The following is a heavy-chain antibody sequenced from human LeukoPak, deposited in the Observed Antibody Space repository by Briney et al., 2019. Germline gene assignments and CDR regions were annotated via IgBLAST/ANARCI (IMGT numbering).Heavy chain of an antibody. J-gene: IGHJ3*02. D-gene: IGHD3-16*02. CDR2: INSDGSST. V-gene: IGHV3-74*01. CDR3: ARGNYVWGSYRLDAFDI. CDR1: GFTFSSYW. Sequence: PGGSLRLSCAASGFTFSSYWMHWVRQAPGKGLVWVSRINSDGSSTSYADSVKGRFTTSRDNAKNTLYLQMNSLRAEDTAVYYCARGNYVWGSYRLDAFDIWGQGTMVTVSS.